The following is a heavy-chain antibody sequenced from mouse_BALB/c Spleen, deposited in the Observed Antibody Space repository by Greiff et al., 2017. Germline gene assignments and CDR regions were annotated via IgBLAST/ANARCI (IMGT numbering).Heavy chain of an antibody. J-gene: IGHJ3*01. Sequence: EVKVVESGGGLVKPGGSLKLSCAASGFTFSSYAMSWVRQSPEKRLEWVAEISSGGSYTYYPDTVTGRFTISRDNAKNTLYLEMSSLRSEDTAMYYCARPHYYGSSFPWFAYWGQGTLVTVSA. CDR1: GFTFSSYA. V-gene: IGHV5-9-4*01. CDR2: ISSGGSYT. D-gene: IGHD1-1*01. CDR3: ARPHYYGSSFPWFAY.